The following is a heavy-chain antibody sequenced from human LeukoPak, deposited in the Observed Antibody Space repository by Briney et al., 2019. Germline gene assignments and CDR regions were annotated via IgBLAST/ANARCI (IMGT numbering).Heavy chain of an antibody. CDR2: IRSKANSYAT. Sequence: GGSLRLSCAASGFTFSGSAMHWVRQASGKGLEWVGRIRSKANSYATAYAASVKGRFTISSDDSKNTAYLQMNSLKTEDTAVYYCTCRYDSSGTRGQGTLVTVSS. D-gene: IGHD3-22*01. V-gene: IGHV3-73*01. J-gene: IGHJ4*02. CDR1: GFTFSGSA. CDR3: TCRYDSSGT.